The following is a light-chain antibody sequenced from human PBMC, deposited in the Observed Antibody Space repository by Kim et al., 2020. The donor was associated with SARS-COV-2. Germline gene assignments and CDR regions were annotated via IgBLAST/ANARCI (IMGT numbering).Light chain of an antibody. J-gene: IGKJ1*01. V-gene: IGKV3-20*01. Sequence: EIVLTQSPGTLSLSPGERVTLSCRASQSVSSSYLAWYQQKPGQAPRLLIYGASGRATGIPDRFSGSGSGTDFTLTISRLEPEDFAVYYCQQYGSSSWTFGQGTRLEIK. CDR3: QQYGSSSWT. CDR2: GAS. CDR1: QSVSSSY.